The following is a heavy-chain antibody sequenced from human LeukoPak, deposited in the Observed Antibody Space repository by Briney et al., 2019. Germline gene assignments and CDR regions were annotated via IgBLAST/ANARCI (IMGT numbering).Heavy chain of an antibody. CDR3: ARGYEVVTSYYFDY. J-gene: IGHJ4*02. D-gene: IGHD2-21*02. CDR2: INHSGST. Sequence: GSLRLSCAASGFTFSDYYMSWIRQPPGKGLEWIGEINHSGSTNYNPSLKSRVTISVDTSKNQFSLKLSSVTAADTAVYYCARGYEVVTSYYFDYWGQGTLVTVSS. V-gene: IGHV4-34*01. CDR1: GFTFSDYY.